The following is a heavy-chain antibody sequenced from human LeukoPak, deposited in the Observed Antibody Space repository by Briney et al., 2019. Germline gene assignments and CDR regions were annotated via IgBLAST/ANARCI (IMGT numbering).Heavy chain of an antibody. CDR2: ISTSKGDT. CDR1: GYTFTTHG. V-gene: IGHV1-18*01. CDR3: ARDWPTVITDY. D-gene: IGHD4-11*01. J-gene: IGHJ4*02. Sequence: ASVKVSCKTSGYTFTTHGISWVRRAPGQGLEWMGWISTSKGDTNYAQKFRGRLTMTTDRSTSTAYMVLRSLSSDDTAVYYCARDWPTVITDYWGQGALVTVSS.